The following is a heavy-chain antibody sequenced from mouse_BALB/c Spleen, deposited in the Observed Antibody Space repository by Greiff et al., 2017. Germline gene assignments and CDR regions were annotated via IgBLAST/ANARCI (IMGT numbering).Heavy chain of an antibody. CDR2: ISYSGST. D-gene: IGHD4-1*01. Sequence: VQLQQSGPGLVKPSQSLSLTCTVTGYSITSDYAWNWIRQFPGNKLEWMGYISYSGSTSYNPSLKSRISITRDTSKNQFFLQLNSVTTEDTATYYCARSGGTRRVYYFDYWGQGTTLTVSS. J-gene: IGHJ2*01. CDR1: GYSITSDYA. CDR3: ARSGGTRRVYYFDY. V-gene: IGHV3-2*02.